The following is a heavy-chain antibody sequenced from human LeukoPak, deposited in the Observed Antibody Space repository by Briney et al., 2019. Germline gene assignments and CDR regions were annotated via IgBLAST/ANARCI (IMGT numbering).Heavy chain of an antibody. J-gene: IGHJ4*02. D-gene: IGHD6-13*01. CDR3: VRDRGSSWYGPLDY. CDR1: GFTFSSYG. V-gene: IGHV3-33*01. Sequence: PGGSLRLSCAASGFTFSSYGMHWVRQAPGRGLEWVAVIWHDGSNDFHADSVKGRFTISRDNSKDTLYLQMNSLRAEDTAVYYCVRDRGSSWYGPLDYWGQGTLVTVSS. CDR2: IWHDGSND.